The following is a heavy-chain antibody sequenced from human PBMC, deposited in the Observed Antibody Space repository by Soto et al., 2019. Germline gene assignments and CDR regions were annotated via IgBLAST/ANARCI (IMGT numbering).Heavy chain of an antibody. D-gene: IGHD2-8*01. CDR2: IDHIGTT. V-gene: IGHV4-34*01. CDR3: ERCRKLRM. CDR1: GGAFSDYY. Sequence: QVQLQQWGAGLLKPSETLSLTCAVYGGAFSDYYWSWIRQPPGKGLEWIGEIDHIGTTSYNPSLKSRVTIAADMSKKQFSLALTSVTAADSALYYCERCRKLRMGGEGSVVAVSS. J-gene: IGHJ4*02.